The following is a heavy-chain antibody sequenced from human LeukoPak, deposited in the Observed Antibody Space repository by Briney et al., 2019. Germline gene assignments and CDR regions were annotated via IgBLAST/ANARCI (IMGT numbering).Heavy chain of an antibody. D-gene: IGHD2-2*02. V-gene: IGHV1-18*01. CDR1: GYTFTSYG. Sequence: ASVKVSCKASGYTFTSYGISWVRQAPGQGLEWMGWISAYNGNTNYAQKLQGRVTMTTDTSTSTAYMELRSLRSDDTAVYYCAGDLYCSSTSCYTGGYYYYYMDVWGKGTTVTVSS. CDR3: AGDLYCSSTSCYTGGYYYYYMDV. J-gene: IGHJ6*03. CDR2: ISAYNGNT.